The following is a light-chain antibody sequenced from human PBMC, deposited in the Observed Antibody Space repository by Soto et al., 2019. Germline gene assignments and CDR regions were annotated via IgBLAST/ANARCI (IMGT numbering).Light chain of an antibody. V-gene: IGKV1-5*01. CDR1: QGIVRW. CDR2: DAS. CDR3: QQYNGYSWT. Sequence: DIQMTQSPPTLSASVGDRVTITCRASQGIVRWLAWYQQKPGKAPKLLIYDASSLESGVPSRFSGSGAGTEFTLTISSLQPDDFATYYCQQYNGYSWTFGQGTKVDIK. J-gene: IGKJ1*01.